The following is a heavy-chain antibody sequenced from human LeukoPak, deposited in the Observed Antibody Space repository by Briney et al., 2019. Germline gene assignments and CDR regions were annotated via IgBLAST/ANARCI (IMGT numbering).Heavy chain of an antibody. J-gene: IGHJ4*02. Sequence: GGSLRLSCAASGFTFSSYGMHWVRQAPGKGLEWVAFIRYDGSNKYYADSVKGRFTISRDNSKNTLYLQMNSLRAEDTAVYYCAKVAVGTTSYSYYWGQGTLVTVSS. V-gene: IGHV3-30*02. D-gene: IGHD1-26*01. CDR1: GFTFSSYG. CDR3: AKVAVGTTSYSYY. CDR2: IRYDGSNK.